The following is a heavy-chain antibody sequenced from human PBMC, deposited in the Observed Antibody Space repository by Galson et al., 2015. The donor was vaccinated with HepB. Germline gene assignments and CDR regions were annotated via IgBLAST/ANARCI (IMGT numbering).Heavy chain of an antibody. D-gene: IGHD3-10*01. J-gene: IGHJ1*01. CDR3: ARGGEGSGSYFAEYFQH. CDR1: GFTFSSYS. CDR2: ISSSSTI. V-gene: IGHV3-48*02. Sequence: SLRLSCAASGFTFSSYSMNWVRQAPGKGLEWVSYISSSSTIYYADSVKGRFTISRDNAKNSLYLQMNSLRDEDTAVYYCARGGEGSGSYFAEYFQHWGQGTLVTVSS.